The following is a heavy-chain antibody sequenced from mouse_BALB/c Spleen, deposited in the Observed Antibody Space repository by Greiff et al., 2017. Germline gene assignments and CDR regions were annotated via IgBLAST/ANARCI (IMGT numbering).Heavy chain of an antibody. CDR1: GFTFSSYS. V-gene: IGHV5-12-2*01. Sequence: EVQLQESGGGLVKPGGSLTLSCAASGFTFSSYSMSWVRQTPEKRLEWVAYISNGGGSTYYPDTVKGRFTISRDNAKNTLYLQMSSLKSEDTTMYYCAGHHSTATWAMDYWGQGTSVTVSS. CDR3: AGHHSTATWAMDY. D-gene: IGHD1-2*01. J-gene: IGHJ4*01. CDR2: ISNGGGST.